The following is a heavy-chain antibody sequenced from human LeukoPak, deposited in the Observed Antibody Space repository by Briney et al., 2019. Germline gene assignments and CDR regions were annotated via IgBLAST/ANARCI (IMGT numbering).Heavy chain of an antibody. CDR1: GGSISSSSYY. D-gene: IGHD3-10*01. V-gene: IGHV4-39*07. J-gene: IGHJ6*03. Sequence: SETLSLTCTVSGGSISSSSYYWGWIRQPPGKGLEWIGSIYYSGSTYYNPSLKSRVTISVDTSKNQFSLKLSSVTAADTAVYYCASFGNYYYYMDVWGKGTTVTVSS. CDR2: IYYSGST. CDR3: ASFGNYYYYMDV.